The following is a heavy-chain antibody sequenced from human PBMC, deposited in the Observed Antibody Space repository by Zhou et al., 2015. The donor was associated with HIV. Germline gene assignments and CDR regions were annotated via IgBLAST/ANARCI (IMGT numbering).Heavy chain of an antibody. CDR3: ARKGGSGSYQDYYYYGMDV. CDR1: GGTFSSYA. Sequence: QVQLVQSGAEVKKPGSSVKVSCKASGGTFSSYAISWVRQAPGQGLEWMGGIIPIFGTANYAQKFQGRVTITADESTSTAYMELSSLRSEDTAVYYCARKGGSGSYQDYYYYGMDVWGQGTTVTVSS. J-gene: IGHJ6*02. V-gene: IGHV1-69*12. D-gene: IGHD3-10*01. CDR2: IIPIFGTA.